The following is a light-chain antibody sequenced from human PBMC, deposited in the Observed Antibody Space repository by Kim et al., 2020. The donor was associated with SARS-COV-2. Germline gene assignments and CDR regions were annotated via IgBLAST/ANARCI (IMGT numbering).Light chain of an antibody. CDR3: NSRDSSGNHLV. Sequence: ALEQTVRISCQGDSLRSYYASWYQQKPGQAPVLVIYGKNNRPSGIPDRFSGSSSGNTASLTITGAQAEDEADYYCNSRDSSGNHLVFGGGTQLTVL. V-gene: IGLV3-19*01. J-gene: IGLJ2*01. CDR2: GKN. CDR1: SLRSYY.